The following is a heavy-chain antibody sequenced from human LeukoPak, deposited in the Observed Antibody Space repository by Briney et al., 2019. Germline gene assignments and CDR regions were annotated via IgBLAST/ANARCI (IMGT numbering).Heavy chain of an antibody. D-gene: IGHD3-3*01. CDR2: ISGSGGTT. V-gene: IGHV3-23*01. Sequence: PGGSLRLSCAASGFSFSSYATGWVRQAPGKGLEWVSGISGSGGTTYYAGSVKGRFTISRDISKNTLYLQMSSLRAGDTAVYYCARNLYADFWSGSVFDYWGRGTLVTVSS. CDR1: GFSFSSYA. CDR3: ARNLYADFWSGSVFDY. J-gene: IGHJ4*02.